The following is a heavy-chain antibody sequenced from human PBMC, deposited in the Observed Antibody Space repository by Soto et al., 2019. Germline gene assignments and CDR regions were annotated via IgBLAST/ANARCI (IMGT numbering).Heavy chain of an antibody. CDR3: AKDSSSWPNDAFDI. D-gene: IGHD6-13*01. V-gene: IGHV3-9*01. CDR1: GFTFDDYA. Sequence: PGGSLRLSCAASGFTFDDYAMHWVRQAPGKGLEWVSGISWNSGSIGYADSVKGRFTISRDNAKNSLYLQMNSLRAEDTALYYCAKDSSSWPNDAFDIWGQGTMVTVSS. CDR2: ISWNSGSI. J-gene: IGHJ3*02.